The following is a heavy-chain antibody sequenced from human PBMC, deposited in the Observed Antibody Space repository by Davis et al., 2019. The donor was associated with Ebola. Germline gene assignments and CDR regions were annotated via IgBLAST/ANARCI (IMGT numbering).Heavy chain of an antibody. CDR2: ISYDGSNK. V-gene: IGHV3-30-3*01. D-gene: IGHD2-2*02. CDR1: GFTFSSYA. CDR3: ARCSSTSCYMDY. J-gene: IGHJ4*02. Sequence: PGGSLRLSCAASGFTFSSYAMHWVRQAPGKGLEWVAVISYDGSNKYYADSVKGRFTISRDNSKNTLYLQMNSLRAEDTAVYYCARCSSTSCYMDYWGQGTLVTVSS.